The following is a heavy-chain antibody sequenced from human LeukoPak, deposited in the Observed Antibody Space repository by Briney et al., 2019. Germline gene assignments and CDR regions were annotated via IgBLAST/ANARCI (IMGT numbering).Heavy chain of an antibody. V-gene: IGHV1-8*03. J-gene: IGHJ6*03. CDR2: MNPNSGNT. Sequence: ASVKVSCKASGYTFASYDINWVRQATGQGLEWMGWMNPNSGNTGYAQKFQCRVTIARNTSISTAYMELSSLRSEDTAVYYCARVPVLDRPRYYYYMDVWGKGTTVTVSS. CDR3: ARVPVLDRPRYYYYMDV. D-gene: IGHD3/OR15-3a*01. CDR1: GYTFASYD.